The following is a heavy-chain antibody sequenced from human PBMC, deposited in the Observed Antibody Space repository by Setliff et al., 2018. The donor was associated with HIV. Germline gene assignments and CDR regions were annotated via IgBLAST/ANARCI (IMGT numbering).Heavy chain of an antibody. CDR3: ARDGNLIRGHGYFDY. CDR1: GGIFSSYA. D-gene: IGHD3-10*01. J-gene: IGHJ4*02. V-gene: IGHV1-69*10. Sequence: GASVKVSCKASGGIFSSYAINWVRQAPGQGLEWMGGIIPILGKAHHAQNFRGRVTITAAKSTNTAYMQLSGLTYEDTAVYYCARDGNLIRGHGYFDYWGQGTLVTVSS. CDR2: IIPILGKA.